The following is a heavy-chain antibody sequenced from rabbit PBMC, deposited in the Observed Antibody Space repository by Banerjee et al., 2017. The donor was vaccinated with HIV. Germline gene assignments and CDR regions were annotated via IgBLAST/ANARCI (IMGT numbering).Heavy chain of an antibody. D-gene: IGHD6-1*01. CDR1: GIDFSHNYY. J-gene: IGHJ3*01. Sequence: QSLEESGGDLVKPGASLTLTCKASGIDFSHNYYMCWVRQAPGKGLEWIACIYTISGDTYYASWAKGRFTISRTSSTTVTLQMTSLTAADTATYFCARGQTYAIYGYADYALTQSDLWGPGTLVTVS. CDR2: IYTISGDT. V-gene: IGHV1S40*01. CDR3: ARGQTYAIYGYADYALTQSDL.